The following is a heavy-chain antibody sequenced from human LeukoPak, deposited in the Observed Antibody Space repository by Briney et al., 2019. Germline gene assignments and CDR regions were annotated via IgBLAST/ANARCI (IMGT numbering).Heavy chain of an antibody. CDR2: ISYDGSNK. V-gene: IGHV3-30-3*01. CDR1: GFTFSSYA. D-gene: IGHD3-22*01. CDR3: ATGYKFTMIPLDY. J-gene: IGHJ4*02. Sequence: GGSLRLSCAASGFTFSSYAMHWVRQAPGKGLEWVAVISYDGSNKYYADSVKGRFTISRDNSKNTLYLQMNSLRAEDTAVYYCATGYKFTMIPLDYWGQGTLVTVSS.